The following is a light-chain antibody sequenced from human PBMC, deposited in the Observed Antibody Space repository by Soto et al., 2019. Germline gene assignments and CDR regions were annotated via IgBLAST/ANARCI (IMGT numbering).Light chain of an antibody. V-gene: IGKV1-39*01. CDR3: QQSYSTPPT. J-gene: IGKJ1*01. CDR2: AAS. Sequence: DIQMTQSPSPLSASVGDRVTITCRASQSISSYLNWYQQKPGKAPKLLIYAASSLQSGVPSRFSGSGSGTDFTLTIRSLQHEDFATYYCQQSYSTPPTFGQGTKVDIK. CDR1: QSISSY.